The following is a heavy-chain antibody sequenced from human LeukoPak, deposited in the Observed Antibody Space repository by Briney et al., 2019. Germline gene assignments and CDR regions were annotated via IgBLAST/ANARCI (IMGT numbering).Heavy chain of an antibody. V-gene: IGHV4-59*12. Sequence: SETLSLTCTVSGGSISSYYWSWIRQPPGKGLEWIGYIYYSGSTNYNPSLKSRVTISVDTSKNQFSLELSSVTAADTAVYYCARENERHAWFGELFAFDPWGQGTLVTVSS. CDR3: ARENERHAWFGELFAFDP. CDR2: IYYSGST. D-gene: IGHD3-10*01. J-gene: IGHJ5*02. CDR1: GGSISSYY.